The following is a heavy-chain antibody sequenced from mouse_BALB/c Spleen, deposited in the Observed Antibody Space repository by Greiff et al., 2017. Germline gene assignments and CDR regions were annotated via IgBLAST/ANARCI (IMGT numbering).Heavy chain of an antibody. V-gene: IGHV1S126*01. CDR1: GYSFTSYW. Sequence: QVQLKESGPQLVRPGASVKISCKASGYSFTSYWMHWVKQRPGQGLEWIGMIDPSDSETRLNQKFKDKATLTVDKSSSTAYMQLSSPTSEDSAVYYCARSGSPYAMDYWGQGTSVTVSS. J-gene: IGHJ4*01. D-gene: IGHD3-1*01. CDR2: IDPSDSET. CDR3: ARSGSPYAMDY.